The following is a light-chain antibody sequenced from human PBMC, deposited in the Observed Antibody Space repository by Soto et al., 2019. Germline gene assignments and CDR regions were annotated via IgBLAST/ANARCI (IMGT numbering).Light chain of an antibody. CDR2: LGS. CDR3: LHALQPPPA. CDR1: QSLLQRSGYHY. V-gene: IGKV2-28*01. Sequence: DIVLTQSPLSLPVTPGEPASISCRSSQSLLQRSGYHYLDWYLQKPVQSPQLLIYLGSNRATGVPDRFSGSGSGTDFTLKISRVEAEDVGVYYCLHALQPPPAFGQGTKVEIK. J-gene: IGKJ1*01.